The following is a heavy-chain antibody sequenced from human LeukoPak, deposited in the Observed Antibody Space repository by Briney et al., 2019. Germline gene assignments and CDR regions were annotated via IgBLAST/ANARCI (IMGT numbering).Heavy chain of an antibody. CDR3: ARDRTLDYYDSSGYYCGYFDY. V-gene: IGHV3-30-3*01. Sequence: PGGSLRLSCAASGFTFSSYAMHWVRQAPGKGLEWVAVISYDGSNKYYADSVKGRFTISRDNSKNTLYLQMNSLRAEDTAVYYCARDRTLDYYDSSGYYCGYFDYWGQGTLVTVSS. D-gene: IGHD3-22*01. J-gene: IGHJ4*02. CDR1: GFTFSSYA. CDR2: ISYDGSNK.